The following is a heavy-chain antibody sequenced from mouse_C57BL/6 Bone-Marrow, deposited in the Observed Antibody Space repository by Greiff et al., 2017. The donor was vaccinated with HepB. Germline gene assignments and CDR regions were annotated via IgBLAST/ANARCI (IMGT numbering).Heavy chain of an antibody. D-gene: IGHD1-1*02. CDR2: IYPRSGNT. J-gene: IGHJ2*01. V-gene: IGHV1-81*01. CDR3: AGRWYFDY. CDR1: GFTFTSYG. Sequence: QVQLQQSGAELARPGASVKLSCKASGFTFTSYGISWVKQRTGQGLEWIGVIYPRSGNTYYNEKFKGKATMTADKSSSTAYMELRSLTSEDSAVYFCAGRWYFDYWGQGTTLTVSS.